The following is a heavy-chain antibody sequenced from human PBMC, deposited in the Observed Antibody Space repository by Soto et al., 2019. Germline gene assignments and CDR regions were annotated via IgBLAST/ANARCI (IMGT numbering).Heavy chain of an antibody. CDR3: ARGVTIFGVVILSSYYYYMDV. J-gene: IGHJ6*03. D-gene: IGHD3-3*01. CDR2: INPNSCGT. Sequence: QVQLAQSGAEVKKPGASVKVSCKASGYTFIGYYMHWVRQAPGHGLEWMGWINPNSCGTNSAQQFQGWVTITRDTSISTAYMELSRLRSDDTAVYYCARGVTIFGVVILSSYYYYMDVWGKGTTVTVS. V-gene: IGHV1-2*04. CDR1: GYTFIGYY.